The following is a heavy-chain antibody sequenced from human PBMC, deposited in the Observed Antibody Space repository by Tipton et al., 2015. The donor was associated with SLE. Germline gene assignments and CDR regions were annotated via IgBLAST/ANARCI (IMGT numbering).Heavy chain of an antibody. CDR1: GASITSYY. V-gene: IGHV4-59*01. D-gene: IGHD5-24*01. J-gene: IGHJ4*02. CDR2: IYHSGTT. Sequence: LSLTCSVSGASITSYYWGWIRRPPGRGLEWIGYIYHSGTTNYNPSLKSRVTMSVDTSKNQFSLKLSSVTAADTAVYYCAREGEMATTGYYFQYWGQGALVTVSS. CDR3: AREGEMATTGYYFQY.